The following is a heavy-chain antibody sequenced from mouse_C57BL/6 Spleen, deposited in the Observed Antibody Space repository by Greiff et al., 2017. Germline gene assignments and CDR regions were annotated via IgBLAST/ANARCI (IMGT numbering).Heavy chain of an antibody. CDR2: INYDGSST. D-gene: IGHD2-4*01. CDR3: ARDDYDYDEGFAY. CDR1: GFTFSDYY. Sequence: EVQLVESEGGLVQPGSSMKLSCTASGFTFSDYYMAWVRQVPEKGLEWVANINYDGSSTYYLDSLKSRFIISRDNAKNILYLQMSSLKSEDTATYYCARDDYDYDEGFAYWGQGTLVTVSA. V-gene: IGHV5-16*01. J-gene: IGHJ3*01.